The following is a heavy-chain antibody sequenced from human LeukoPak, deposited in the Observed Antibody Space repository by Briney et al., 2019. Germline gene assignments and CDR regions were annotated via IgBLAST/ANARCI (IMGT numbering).Heavy chain of an antibody. CDR3: AKGVGYGSGSYYS. Sequence: PGGSLRLSCAASGFTFSSYAMSWVRQAPGKGLEWVSTLSGSGGSTYYADSVKGRFTISRDNSKNTLYLQMNSLRAEDTAVYYCAKGVGYGSGSYYSWGQGTLVTVSS. V-gene: IGHV3-23*01. D-gene: IGHD3-10*01. J-gene: IGHJ5*02. CDR1: GFTFSSYA. CDR2: LSGSGGST.